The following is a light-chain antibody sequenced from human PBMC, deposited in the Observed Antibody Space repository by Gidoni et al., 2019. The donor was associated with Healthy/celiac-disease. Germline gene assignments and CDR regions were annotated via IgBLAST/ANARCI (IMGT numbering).Light chain of an antibody. CDR2: DAS. J-gene: IGKJ2*01. CDR3: QQYNNWHLYT. Sequence: EIVMTQSPATLSVSPGESATLSCSASQSVSSNLAWYQQKPGQTPRLLIYDASTRATSIPARFSGSGSATEFTLTISSLQSEDFAVYYCQQYNNWHLYTFXQXTKLEIK. CDR1: QSVSSN. V-gene: IGKV3-15*01.